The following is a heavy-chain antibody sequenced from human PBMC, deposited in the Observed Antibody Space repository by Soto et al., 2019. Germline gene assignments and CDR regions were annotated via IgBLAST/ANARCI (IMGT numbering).Heavy chain of an antibody. CDR3: ARDLHSGGKYWYFDI. CDR2: INSFSGDT. V-gene: IGHV1-18*01. Sequence: QVQLVQSGAEVKKPGASVKVSCKASSYTFTHYGITWVRQAPGQGLEWMGWINSFSGDTNYPQKLQGRLTMTTDTSTNTVYMELRNLRSDDTAVYYCARDLHSGGKYWYFDIWGRGTLVTVSS. D-gene: IGHD2-15*01. CDR1: SYTFTHYG. J-gene: IGHJ2*01.